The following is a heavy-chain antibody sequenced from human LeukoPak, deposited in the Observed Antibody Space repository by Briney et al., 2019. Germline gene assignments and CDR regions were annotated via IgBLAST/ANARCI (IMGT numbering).Heavy chain of an antibody. V-gene: IGHV4-39*07. D-gene: IGHD6-6*01. Sequence: SETLSLTCTVSGVSISSSNSYWGWIRQPPGKGLEWIGSIYYSGNTYYNPSLKSRVTISVDTSKNQFSLKLSSVTAADTAVYYCARGDTVAARPGRFDYWGQGTLVTVSS. J-gene: IGHJ4*02. CDR1: GVSISSSNSY. CDR3: ARGDTVAARPGRFDY. CDR2: IYYSGNT.